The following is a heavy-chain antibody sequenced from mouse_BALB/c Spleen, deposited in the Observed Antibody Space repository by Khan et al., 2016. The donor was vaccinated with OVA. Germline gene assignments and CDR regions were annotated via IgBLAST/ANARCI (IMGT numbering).Heavy chain of an antibody. D-gene: IGHD1-1*02. CDR2: IDPANGNT. CDR3: ARGGWSYAMDY. CDR1: GFNIKDTY. V-gene: IGHV14-3*02. J-gene: IGHJ4*01. Sequence: VQLKESGAELVKPGASVKLSCTASGFNIKDTYVHWVNQRPEQGLEWIGRIDPANGNTKYDPKFQGKANITADTSSNTAYLHLSSLTSEDTAVYYCARGGWSYAMDYWGQGTSVTVSS.